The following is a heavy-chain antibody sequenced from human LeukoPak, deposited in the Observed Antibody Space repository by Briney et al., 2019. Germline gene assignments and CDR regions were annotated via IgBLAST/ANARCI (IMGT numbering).Heavy chain of an antibody. J-gene: IGHJ4*02. CDR2: INPSGGST. CDR3: ARDRYLELATENFDY. CDR1: GYTFTSYY. D-gene: IGHD1-26*01. V-gene: IGHV1-46*01. Sequence: GASVKVSCKASGYTFTSYYMHWVRQAPGQGLEWMGIINPSGGSTSHAQKFQGRVTMTRDTSTSTVYMELSSLRSEDTAVYYCARDRYLELATENFDYWGQGTLVTVSS.